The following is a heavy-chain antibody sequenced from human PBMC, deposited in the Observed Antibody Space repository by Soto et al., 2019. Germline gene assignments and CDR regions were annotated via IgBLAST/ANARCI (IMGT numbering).Heavy chain of an antibody. CDR2: ISGSGGST. CDR3: AKRGCSGGSCSTRPNWFDP. Sequence: GGSLRLSCAASGFTFSSYAMSWVRQAPGKGLEWVSAISGSGGSTYYADSVKGRFTISRDNSKNTLYLQMNSLRAEDTAVYYCAKRGCSGGSCSTRPNWFDPWGQGTLVTV. D-gene: IGHD2-15*01. J-gene: IGHJ5*02. V-gene: IGHV3-23*01. CDR1: GFTFSSYA.